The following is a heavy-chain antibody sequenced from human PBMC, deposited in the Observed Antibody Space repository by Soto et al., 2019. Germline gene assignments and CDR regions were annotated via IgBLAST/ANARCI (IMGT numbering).Heavy chain of an antibody. D-gene: IGHD3-22*01. CDR1: GVSISSYY. V-gene: IGHV4-59*01. Sequence: QVQLQESGPGLVKPSETLSLTCTVSGVSISSYYWSWIRQPPGKGLAWIGYIYYSGSTNYNPSLKSRVTISVDTSKNQFSLKLSSVTAADTAVYYCARSRGGYFDYWGQGTLVTVSA. CDR2: IYYSGST. CDR3: ARSRGGYFDY. J-gene: IGHJ4*02.